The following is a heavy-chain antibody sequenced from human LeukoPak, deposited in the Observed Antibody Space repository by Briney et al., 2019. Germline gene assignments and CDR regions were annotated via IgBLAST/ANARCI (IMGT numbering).Heavy chain of an antibody. CDR3: AKVSGSGFDY. V-gene: IGHV3-23*01. CDR2: ISGSGGST. CDR1: GFTFNSYA. J-gene: IGHJ4*02. Sequence: PGGSLRLSCAASGFTFNSYAMSWVRQAPGKGLEWVSAISGSGGSTYYADSVEGRFTISRDNSKNTLYLQMNSLRAEDTAVYYCAKVSGSGFDYWGQGTLVTVSS. D-gene: IGHD6-19*01.